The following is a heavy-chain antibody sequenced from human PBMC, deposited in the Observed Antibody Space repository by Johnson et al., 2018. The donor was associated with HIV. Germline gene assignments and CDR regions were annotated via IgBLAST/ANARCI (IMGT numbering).Heavy chain of an antibody. D-gene: IGHD1-26*01. Sequence: QVQLVESGGGLVKPGGSLRLSCAPSGFTFDDYGMSWVRQAPGKGLEWVAVIGYDGSNKYYADSVKGRLTVSRDNSKNTLYLQMNSLRAEDTALYYCARERVGDAFDIWGQGTMVTVSS. J-gene: IGHJ3*02. CDR1: GFTFDDYG. V-gene: IGHV3-33*08. CDR2: IGYDGSNK. CDR3: ARERVGDAFDI.